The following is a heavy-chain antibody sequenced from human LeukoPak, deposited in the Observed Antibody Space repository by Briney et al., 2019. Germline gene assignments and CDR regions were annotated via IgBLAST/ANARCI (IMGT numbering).Heavy chain of an antibody. CDR1: GFTFDDYA. J-gene: IGHJ4*02. Sequence: GGSLRLSCAASGFTFDDYAMHWVRQAPGKGLEWVSGINWNSNNIDYADSVKGRFTISRDNAKNSLYLQMNSLRAEDTAVYYCARVLHKRNYDSTTYYGYWGQGTLVTVSS. CDR2: INWNSNNI. D-gene: IGHD3-22*01. CDR3: ARVLHKRNYDSTTYYGY. V-gene: IGHV3-9*01.